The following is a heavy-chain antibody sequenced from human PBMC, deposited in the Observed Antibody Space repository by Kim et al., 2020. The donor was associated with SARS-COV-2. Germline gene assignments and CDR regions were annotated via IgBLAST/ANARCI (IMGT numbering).Heavy chain of an antibody. J-gene: IGHJ6*02. CDR3: AKSLGLSHYGMDV. D-gene: IGHD3-16*01. V-gene: IGHV3-9*01. CDR2: ISWNSGSI. CDR1: GFTFDDYA. Sequence: GGSLRLSCAASGFTFDDYAMHWVRQAPGKGLEWVSGISWNSGSIGYADSVKGRFTISRDNAKNSLYLQMNSLRAEDTALYYCAKSLGLSHYGMDVWGQGTTVTVSS.